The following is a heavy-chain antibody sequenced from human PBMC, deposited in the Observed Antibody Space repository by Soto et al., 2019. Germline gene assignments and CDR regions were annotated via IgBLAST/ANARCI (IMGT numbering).Heavy chain of an antibody. Sequence: SVKVSCKTSGYTFTSYAIHWVRQAPGQRLEWMGWINADNGDTKYSQKFSGRVTITRDTSANTAFMELSSLRSEDTAMYYCARELQGLYYFDFWGQGTLVTVSS. D-gene: IGHD4-4*01. J-gene: IGHJ4*02. V-gene: IGHV1-3*01. CDR1: GYTFTSYA. CDR2: INADNGDT. CDR3: ARELQGLYYFDF.